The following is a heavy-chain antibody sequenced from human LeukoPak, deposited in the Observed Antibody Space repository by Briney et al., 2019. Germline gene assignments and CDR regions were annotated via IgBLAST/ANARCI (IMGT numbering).Heavy chain of an antibody. V-gene: IGHV3-48*03. Sequence: GGSLRLSCAASGFTFSSYEMNWVRQAPGKGLEWVSYISSSGSTIYYADSVKGRFTISRDNAKNSLYLQMNSLRAEDTAVYYCARDGYYYDSSGYYSRSEAFDIWGQGTMVTVSS. CDR1: GFTFSSYE. CDR3: ARDGYYYDSSGYYSRSEAFDI. D-gene: IGHD3-22*01. CDR2: ISSSGSTI. J-gene: IGHJ3*02.